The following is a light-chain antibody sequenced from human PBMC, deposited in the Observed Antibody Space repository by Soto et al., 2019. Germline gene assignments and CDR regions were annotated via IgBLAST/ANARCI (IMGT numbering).Light chain of an antibody. CDR1: QSVSSSY. CDR2: GAS. Sequence: EIVLTQSPGTLSLSPGERATLSCRASQSVSSSYLAWYQQQPGQAPRLLIYGASSRATGIPDRFSGSGSGTDFTRTISRLEPEDFAVYYCQPYGSSPWTVGQGTKVEIK. J-gene: IGKJ1*01. V-gene: IGKV3-20*01. CDR3: QPYGSSPWT.